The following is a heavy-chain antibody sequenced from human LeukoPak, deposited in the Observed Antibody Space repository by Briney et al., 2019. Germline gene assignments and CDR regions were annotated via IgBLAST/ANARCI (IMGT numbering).Heavy chain of an antibody. CDR1: GFTFSVSY. J-gene: IGHJ5*02. Sequence: KPGGSLRLSCAASGFTFSVSYMSWIRQAAGKGLEWISYISSTSSHTNYADSVKGRFTISRDNAKRSLYLQMTSLTAEDSAVYYFARGSARWFDPWGQGTLVTVSS. V-gene: IGHV3-11*05. CDR2: ISSTSSHT. CDR3: ARGSARWFDP.